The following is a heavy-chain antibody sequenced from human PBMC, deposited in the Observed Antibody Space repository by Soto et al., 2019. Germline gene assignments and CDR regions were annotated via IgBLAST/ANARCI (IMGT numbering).Heavy chain of an antibody. V-gene: IGHV2-5*02. Sequence: QITLKESGPTLVKPTQTLTLTCTFSGFSLSSTRVAVRWIRQPPGKALEWLALIYWDDDKRYSPFLKSRLTITKDTPKNQVVLTMTNMDPVDTATYYCAHSVVAGLGYYFDYWGQGTLVTVSS. CDR2: IYWDDDK. CDR1: GFSLSSTRVA. D-gene: IGHD6-19*01. CDR3: AHSVVAGLGYYFDY. J-gene: IGHJ4*02.